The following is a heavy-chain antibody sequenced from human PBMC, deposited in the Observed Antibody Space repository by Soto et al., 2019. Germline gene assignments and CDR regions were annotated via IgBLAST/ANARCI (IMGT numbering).Heavy chain of an antibody. CDR3: ARDGVDYGDYVGYFDL. CDR1: GFIVRTTY. Sequence: EVQLVESGGGLVQPGGSLRVSCAASGFIVRTTYMSWVRQAPGKGLEWVSVLFSRGNTHYANSVKGRFTISRDDYKNTLYLQMNSLRPEDTAIYYCARDGVDYGDYVGYFDLWGQGTLVTVSS. CDR2: LFSRGNT. D-gene: IGHD4-17*01. V-gene: IGHV3-53*04. J-gene: IGHJ4*02.